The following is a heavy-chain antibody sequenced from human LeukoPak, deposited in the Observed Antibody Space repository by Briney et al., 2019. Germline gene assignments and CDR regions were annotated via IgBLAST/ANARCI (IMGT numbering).Heavy chain of an antibody. CDR3: AKPGEEYCSSTSCPGYMDV. D-gene: IGHD2-2*01. Sequence: GGSLRLSCAASGFTFSYNWMSWVRQAPGKGLEWVSAISGSGGSTYYADSVKGRFTISRDNSKNTLYLQMNSLRAEDTAVYYCAKPGEEYCSSTSCPGYMDVWGKGTTVTVSS. CDR1: GFTFSYNW. V-gene: IGHV3-23*01. J-gene: IGHJ6*03. CDR2: ISGSGGST.